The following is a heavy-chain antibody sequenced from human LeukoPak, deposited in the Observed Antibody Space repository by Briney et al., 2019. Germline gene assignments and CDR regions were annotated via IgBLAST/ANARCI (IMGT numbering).Heavy chain of an antibody. CDR2: IYHSGST. D-gene: IGHD2-15*01. CDR3: ARSAYCSGGSCYPEDYFDY. V-gene: IGHV4-38-2*01. J-gene: IGHJ4*02. Sequence: NASETLSLTCAVSGYSISSGYYWGWIRQPPGKGLEWIGSIYHSGSTYYNPSLKSRVTISVDTSKNQFSLKLSSVTAADTAVYYCARSAYCSGGSCYPEDYFDYWGQETLVTVSP. CDR1: GYSISSGYY.